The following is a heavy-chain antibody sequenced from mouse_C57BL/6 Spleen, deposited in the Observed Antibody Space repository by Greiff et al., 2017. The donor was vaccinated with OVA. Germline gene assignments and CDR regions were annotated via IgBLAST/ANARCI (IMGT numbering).Heavy chain of an antibody. CDR1: GFTFSSYA. V-gene: IGHV5-4*01. CDR3: ARVGYYGYDEEVGPWFAY. CDR2: ISDGGSYT. D-gene: IGHD2-2*01. J-gene: IGHJ3*01. Sequence: EVQRVESGGGLVKPGGSLKLSCAASGFTFSSYAMSWVRQTPEKRLEWVATISDGGSYTYYPDNVKGRFTISRDNAKNNLYLQMSHLKSEDTAMYYCARVGYYGYDEEVGPWFAYWGQGTLVTVSA.